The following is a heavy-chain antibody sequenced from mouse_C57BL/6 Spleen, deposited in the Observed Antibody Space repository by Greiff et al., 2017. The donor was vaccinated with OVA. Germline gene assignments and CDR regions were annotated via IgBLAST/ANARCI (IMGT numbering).Heavy chain of an antibody. Sequence: VQLKESGPGLVKPSQSLSLTCSVTGYSITSGYYWNWIRQFPGNKLEWMGYISYDGSNNYNPSLKNRISITRDTSKNQFFLKLNSVTTEDTATYYCARDDYDGDGWFAYWGQGTLVTVSA. CDR1: GYSITSGYY. CDR3: ARDDYDGDGWFAY. J-gene: IGHJ3*01. D-gene: IGHD2-4*01. V-gene: IGHV3-6*01. CDR2: ISYDGSN.